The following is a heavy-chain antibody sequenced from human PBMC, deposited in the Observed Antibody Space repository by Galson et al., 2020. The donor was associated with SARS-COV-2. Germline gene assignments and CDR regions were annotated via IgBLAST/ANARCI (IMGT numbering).Heavy chain of an antibody. CDR3: ARTSDFDY. CDR2: LNPKSGET. V-gene: IGHV1-2*02. Sequence: ASVNVSCKASGYTFTDYYVHWLRQAPGQGLEWMGWLNPKSGETAYAQRFQGRITMTRDTSISTAYMELSRLTSDDTAVYYCARTSDFDYWGQGTLVTVSS. J-gene: IGHJ4*02. CDR1: GYTFTDYY.